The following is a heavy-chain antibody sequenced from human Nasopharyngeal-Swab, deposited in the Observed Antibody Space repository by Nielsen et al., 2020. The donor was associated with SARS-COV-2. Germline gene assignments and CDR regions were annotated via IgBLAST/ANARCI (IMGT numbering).Heavy chain of an antibody. D-gene: IGHD2-15*01. CDR1: GFTFDDYA. V-gene: IGHV3-9*01. CDR3: AKEVTGYCSGGSCYSANWYFDL. Sequence: GGSLRLFCAASGFTFDDYAMHWVRQAPGKGLEWVSGISWNSGSIGYADSVKGRFTISRDNAKNSLYLQMNSLRAEDTALYYCAKEVTGYCSGGSCYSANWYFDLWGRGTLVTVSS. CDR2: ISWNSGSI. J-gene: IGHJ2*01.